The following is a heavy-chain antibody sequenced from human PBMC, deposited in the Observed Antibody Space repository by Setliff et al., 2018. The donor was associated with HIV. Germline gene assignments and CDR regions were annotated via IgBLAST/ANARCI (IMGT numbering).Heavy chain of an antibody. D-gene: IGHD2-8*01. CDR2: IFDSGTT. Sequence: SETLSLTCTVSGGSINKYYWSWIRQSAGKGLEWIGYIFDSGTTKYNPSVTSRVTMSVDASKNQFFLQLISVTAADTALYYCVRDAEGVAAGAIYFYMDVWGKGTTVTVSS. CDR1: GGSINKYY. V-gene: IGHV4-4*07. CDR3: VRDAEGVAAGAIYFYMDV. J-gene: IGHJ6*03.